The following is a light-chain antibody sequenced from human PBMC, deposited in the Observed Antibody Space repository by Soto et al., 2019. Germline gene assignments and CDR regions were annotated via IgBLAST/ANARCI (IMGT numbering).Light chain of an antibody. CDR1: SSNIGSNT. CDR3: SSYTISSIVV. CDR2: SNN. V-gene: IGLV1-44*01. Sequence: QAVVTQPPSASGTPGQRVTISCSGSSSNIGSNTVNWYQQLPGTAPKLLIYSNNQRPSGVPDRFSGSKSGTSASLAISGLQSEDEADYYCSSYTISSIVVFGGGTKVTVL. J-gene: IGLJ2*01.